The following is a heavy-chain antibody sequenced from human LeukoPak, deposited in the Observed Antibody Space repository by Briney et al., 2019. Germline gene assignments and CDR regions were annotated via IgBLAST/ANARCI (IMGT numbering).Heavy chain of an antibody. CDR3: AREGRTRAMDV. D-gene: IGHD1-14*01. CDR2: IYSGGST. J-gene: IGHJ6*03. Sequence: GGSLTLSCAASGFTVSSNYMSWVRQAPGKGLAWVSVIYSGGSTYYADSVKGRFTLSRDNSKNTLYLQMNSLRAEDTAVYYCAREGRTRAMDVWGKGTTVTVSS. CDR1: GFTVSSNY. V-gene: IGHV3-53*01.